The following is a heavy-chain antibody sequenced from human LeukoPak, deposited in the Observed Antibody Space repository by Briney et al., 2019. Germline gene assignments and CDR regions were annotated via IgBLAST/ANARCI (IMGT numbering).Heavy chain of an antibody. Sequence: PSETLSLTCTVSGGSISTYYWSWIRQPPGKGLEWMGYIYYSGSTNYNPSLKSRVTISLDTSKSQISLKLSSVTAADTAVYYCARGQRRLQDYWGQGTLVTVSS. CDR3: ARGQRRLQDY. CDR2: IYYSGST. V-gene: IGHV4-59*01. J-gene: IGHJ4*02. CDR1: GGSISTYY.